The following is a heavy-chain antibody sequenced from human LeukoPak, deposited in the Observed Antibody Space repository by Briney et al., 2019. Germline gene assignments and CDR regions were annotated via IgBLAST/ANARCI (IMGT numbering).Heavy chain of an antibody. D-gene: IGHD1-14*01. J-gene: IGHJ3*02. CDR1: AFTFSGSA. CDR3: TRPSHSYGTDAFDI. CDR2: IRSKADSYAT. Sequence: GGSLRLSCAASAFTFSGSAMHWVRQASGKGLEWVGRIRSKADSYATAYAASVKGRFTISRDDSKNTAYLQMNSLKTEDTAVYYCTRPSHSYGTDAFDIWGQGTMVTVSS. V-gene: IGHV3-73*01.